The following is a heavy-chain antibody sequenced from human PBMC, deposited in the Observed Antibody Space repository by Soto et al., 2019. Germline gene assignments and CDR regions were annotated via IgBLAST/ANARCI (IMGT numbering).Heavy chain of an antibody. CDR1: GYTLTELS. V-gene: IGHV1-24*01. J-gene: IGHJ1*01. CDR3: ARGEYSSSRNAEYFQH. Sequence: GASVKVSCKVSGYTLTELSMHWVRQAPGKGLEWMGGFDPEDGETIYAQKFQGRVTMTEDTSTDTAYMELSSLRSEDTAVYYCARGEYSSSRNAEYFQHWGQGTLVTVSS. D-gene: IGHD6-13*01. CDR2: FDPEDGET.